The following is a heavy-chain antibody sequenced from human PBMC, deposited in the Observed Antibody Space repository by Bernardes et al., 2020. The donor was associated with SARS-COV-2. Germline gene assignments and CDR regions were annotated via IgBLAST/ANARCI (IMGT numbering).Heavy chain of an antibody. J-gene: IGHJ5*02. Sequence: SETLSLTCAVSGDSVTSGNWWSWVRQSPGRGLEWIGSAFHTSLANYNPSLRSRATISVDKSRDQISLRLTSVTAADTGVYYCVRGDTGYGPLWFDPWGQGIMVTVAS. CDR1: GDSVTSGNW. CDR3: VRGDTGYGPLWFDP. CDR2: AFHTSLA. D-gene: IGHD5-12*01. V-gene: IGHV4-4*02.